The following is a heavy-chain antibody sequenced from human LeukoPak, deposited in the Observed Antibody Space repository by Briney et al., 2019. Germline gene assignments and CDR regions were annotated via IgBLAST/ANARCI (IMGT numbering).Heavy chain of an antibody. CDR3: ARQEDYGGILDY. D-gene: IGHD4-23*01. Sequence: SETLSLTCTVSGGSISSSSYYWGWIRQPPGKGLEWIGSIYYSGSTYYNPSLKSRVTISVDTSKTQFSLKLSSVTAADTAVYYCARQEDYGGILDYWGQGTLSPSPQ. J-gene: IGHJ4*02. CDR2: IYYSGST. CDR1: GGSISSSSYY. V-gene: IGHV4-39*01.